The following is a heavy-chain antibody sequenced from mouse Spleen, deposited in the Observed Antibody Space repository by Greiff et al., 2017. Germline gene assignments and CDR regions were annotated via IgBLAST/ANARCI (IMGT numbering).Heavy chain of an antibody. CDR3: VYGNYDAMDY. CDR1: GFNIKDTY. V-gene: IGHV14-3*02. Sequence: EVQLQQSGAELVKPGASVKLSCTASGFNIKDTYMHWVKQRPEQGLEWIGRIDPANGNTKYDPKFQGKATITADTSSNTAYLQLSSLTSEDTAVYYCVYGNYDAMDYWGQGTSVTVSS. J-gene: IGHJ4*01. D-gene: IGHD2-1*01. CDR2: IDPANGNT.